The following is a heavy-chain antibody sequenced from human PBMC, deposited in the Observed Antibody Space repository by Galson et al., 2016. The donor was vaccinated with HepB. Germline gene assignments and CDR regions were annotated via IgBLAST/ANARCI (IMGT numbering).Heavy chain of an antibody. J-gene: IGHJ3*02. CDR2: ISGSGGSE. CDR1: GFTFSDYY. CDR3: ARDALRSLEWPDGGVFDI. V-gene: IGHV3-11*01. Sequence: SLRLSCAASGFTFSDYYMSWIRQAPGKGLEWLPYISGSGGSEYYPDSVKGRFIISRDNAKNSLYLQMNNLRAEDTAVYYCARDALRSLEWPDGGVFDIWGQGTVVTVSS. D-gene: IGHD3-3*01.